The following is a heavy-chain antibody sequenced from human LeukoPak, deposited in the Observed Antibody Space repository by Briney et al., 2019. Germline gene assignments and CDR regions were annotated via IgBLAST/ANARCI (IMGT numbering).Heavy chain of an antibody. J-gene: IGHJ4*02. CDR2: INSSSTTI. Sequence: GGSLRLSCAASGFTFSTYRMNWVRQAPGKGLEWVSYINSSSTTIIYADSVKGRFTISRDNSKNSLYLQMNSLRVEDTAVYYCARVGDYCSGTTCYKGFDYWGQGTLVTVSA. CDR1: GFTFSTYR. V-gene: IGHV3-48*04. CDR3: ARVGDYCSGTTCYKGFDY. D-gene: IGHD2-2*02.